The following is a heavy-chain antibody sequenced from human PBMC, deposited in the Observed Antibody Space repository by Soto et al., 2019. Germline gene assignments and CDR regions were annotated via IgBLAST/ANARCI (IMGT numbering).Heavy chain of an antibody. CDR2: IYYSGST. CDR1: GGSIRSSNYY. Sequence: PSETLSLTCTVSGGSIRSSNYYWGWIRQPPGKGLEWIGSIYYSGSTYNNPSLKSRVTVSVDTSKNQFSLELSSVTAADAAVYYCARLLHERSGYYWFDSWGQGTLVTVS. J-gene: IGHJ5*01. D-gene: IGHD3-22*01. V-gene: IGHV4-39*01. CDR3: ARLLHERSGYYWFDS.